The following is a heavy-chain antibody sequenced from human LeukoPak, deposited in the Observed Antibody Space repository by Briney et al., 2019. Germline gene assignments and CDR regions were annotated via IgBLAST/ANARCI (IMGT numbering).Heavy chain of an antibody. Sequence: GGSLRLSCAASGFTFSSYGMSWVRQAPGKGLEWVSSINSGGGTTYYADSVRGRFTISRDNSKNTVYLQMNSLRAEDTAIYYCAKSPIRNYAAPKIDYWGQGTLVTVSS. CDR3: AKSPIRNYAAPKIDY. CDR1: GFTFSSYG. CDR2: INSGGGTT. J-gene: IGHJ4*02. D-gene: IGHD1-7*01. V-gene: IGHV3-23*01.